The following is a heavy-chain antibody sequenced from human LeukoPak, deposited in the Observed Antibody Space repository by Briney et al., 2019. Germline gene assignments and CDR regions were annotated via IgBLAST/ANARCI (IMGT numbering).Heavy chain of an antibody. D-gene: IGHD1-1*01. Sequence: SETPSLTCAVYGGSFSGYYWSWIRQPPGKGLEWIGEINHSGSTNYNPSLKSRVTISVDTSKNQFSLKLSSVTAADTAVYYCASLARGETDEFDYWGQGTLVTVSS. V-gene: IGHV4-34*01. CDR1: GGSFSGYY. CDR3: ASLARGETDEFDY. J-gene: IGHJ4*02. CDR2: INHSGST.